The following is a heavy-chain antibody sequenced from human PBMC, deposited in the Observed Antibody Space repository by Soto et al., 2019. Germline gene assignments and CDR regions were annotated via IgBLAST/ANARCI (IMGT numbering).Heavy chain of an antibody. CDR1: GDSFSGPY. V-gene: IGHV4-34*01. Sequence: QVQLQQWGAGLLKPSETLSLTCAVYGDSFSGPYWTWIRQTPGKGLEWIGEINHSGSTDYHPSLKSRVPISVDTSKNQFSLNLSSVSAADTAVYFCARLEVTSADSFDVWGPGTMVTVSS. CDR3: ARLEVTSADSFDV. D-gene: IGHD2-21*02. CDR2: INHSGST. J-gene: IGHJ3*01.